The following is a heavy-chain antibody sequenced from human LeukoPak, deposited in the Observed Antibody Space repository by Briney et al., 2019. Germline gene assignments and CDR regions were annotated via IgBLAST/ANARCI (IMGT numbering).Heavy chain of an antibody. V-gene: IGHV3-23*01. CDR1: GFTSSDYT. CDR3: ARDRYRVSTNCPYDC. J-gene: IGHJ4*02. CDR2: ISVSDDST. D-gene: IGHD2-2*01. Sequence: GGSLRLSCAASGFTSSDYTMNWVRQSPGKGLEWVSGISVSDDSTYYADSVKGRFTISRDESNNVLHLQMNSLRAEDTAVYYCARDRYRVSTNCPYDCWGQGTPVTVSS.